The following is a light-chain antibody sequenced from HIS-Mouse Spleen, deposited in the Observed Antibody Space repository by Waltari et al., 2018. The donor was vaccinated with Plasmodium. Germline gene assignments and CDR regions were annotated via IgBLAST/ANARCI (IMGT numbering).Light chain of an antibody. J-gene: IGLJ2*01. V-gene: IGLV3-9*01. CDR2: RDS. CDR1: NTGSKI. CDR3: QVWDSSTVV. Sequence: SYELTQPLSVSVALGPTARILCRGNNTGSKIAHWYQQKPGQAPVLFIYRDSNRPSGIPERFSGSNSGNTATLTISRAQAGDEADYYCQVWDSSTVVFGGGTKLTVL.